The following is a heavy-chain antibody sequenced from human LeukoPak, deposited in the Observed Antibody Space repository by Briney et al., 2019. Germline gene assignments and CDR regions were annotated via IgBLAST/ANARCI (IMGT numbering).Heavy chain of an antibody. CDR1: GFKFNNYA. CDR3: AKGGYDYVEGGYFDS. V-gene: IGHV3-23*01. CDR2: IVASSGAT. Sequence: GGSLGLSCAASGFKFNNYAMSWVRQAPGKGLEWVSHIVASSGATFYADSVKGRFTISRDHSKNTLYLQMNSLRAEDTALYYCAKGGYDYVEGGYFDSWGQGTLVTVSS. J-gene: IGHJ4*02. D-gene: IGHD5-12*01.